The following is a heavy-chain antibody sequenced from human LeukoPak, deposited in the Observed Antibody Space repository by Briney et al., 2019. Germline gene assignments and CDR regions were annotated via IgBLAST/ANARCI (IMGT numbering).Heavy chain of an antibody. J-gene: IGHJ5*02. Sequence: GGSLRLSCAASGFTFSSYWIHWVRQAPGKGLVWDSRINSDGRSTSYADSVKGRFTISRDNAKNTLYLQMNSLRAEDTAVYYCARGSISGVNWFDPWGQGTLVTVSS. D-gene: IGHD1-20*01. CDR1: GFTFSSYW. CDR3: ARGSISGVNWFDP. CDR2: INSDGRST. V-gene: IGHV3-74*01.